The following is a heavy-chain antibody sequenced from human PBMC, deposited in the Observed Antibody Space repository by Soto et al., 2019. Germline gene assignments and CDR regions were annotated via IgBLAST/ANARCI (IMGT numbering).Heavy chain of an antibody. Sequence: SETLSLTCAVSGASFGSGGYWWSWVRQPPGKGLDWIGQIYHTGNTQYNPSLRSRVTISVDTSKNQLSLTVTSVTAADSAVYCCARHSWPRGLVRYYGMDVWGPGTTVTVSS. CDR2: IYHTGNT. D-gene: IGHD3-10*01. CDR3: ARHSWPRGLVRYYGMDV. V-gene: IGHV4-30-2*03. J-gene: IGHJ6*02. CDR1: GASFGSGGYW.